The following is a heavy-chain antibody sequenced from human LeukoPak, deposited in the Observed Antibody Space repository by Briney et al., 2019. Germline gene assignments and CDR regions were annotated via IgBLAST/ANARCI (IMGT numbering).Heavy chain of an antibody. CDR1: GFTVSSNY. D-gene: IGHD2-21*02. CDR3: ASGNVVVTAIPYY. V-gene: IGHV3-53*04. Sequence: QPGGSLRLSCAASGFTVSSNYMSWVRQAPGKGLEWVSVIYSGGTTYSPDSVKGRFTISRHNSKNTLNLQMNSLRAEDTAVYYCASGNVVVTAIPYYWGQGTLVTVSS. J-gene: IGHJ4*02. CDR2: IYSGGTT.